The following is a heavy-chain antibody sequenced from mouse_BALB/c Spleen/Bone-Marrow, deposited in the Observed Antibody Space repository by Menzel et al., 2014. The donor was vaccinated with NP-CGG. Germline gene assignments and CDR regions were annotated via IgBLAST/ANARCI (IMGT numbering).Heavy chain of an antibody. CDR2: ISSGDSA. CDR1: GFTFSNFA. V-gene: IGHV5-6-5*01. D-gene: IGHD2-4*01. CDR3: ARGYDYDFDY. J-gene: IGHJ2*01. Sequence: EVNLVESGGGLVKPGGSLKLSCAASGFTFSNFAMSWVRQTPDKRLEWVASISSGDSAYYPDSVKGRLSISRDNARDILFLQMSSLRSEDTAMYYCARGYDYDFDYWGQGTTLTVSS.